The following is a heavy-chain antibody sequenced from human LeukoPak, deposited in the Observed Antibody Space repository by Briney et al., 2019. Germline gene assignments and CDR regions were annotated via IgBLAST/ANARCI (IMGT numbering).Heavy chain of an antibody. V-gene: IGHV3-74*01. CDR1: GFTFSPYW. J-gene: IGHJ5*02. D-gene: IGHD5-12*01. CDR3: ARDRGYQTVDP. Sequence: GGSLRLSCAASGFTFSPYWMHWVRQAPGKGLVWVSRINGDGSSTDYADSVKGRFTISRDNAKNTLYLQMNSLTAEDTAVYYCARDRGYQTVDPWGQGTLVTVSS. CDR2: INGDGSST.